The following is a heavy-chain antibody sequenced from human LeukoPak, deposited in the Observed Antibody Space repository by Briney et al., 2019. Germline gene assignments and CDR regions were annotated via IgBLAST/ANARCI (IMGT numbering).Heavy chain of an antibody. CDR2: ISSSGSTI. D-gene: IGHD3-10*01. CDR3: ARTRQSGSGYFQH. V-gene: IGHV3-11*01. J-gene: IGHJ1*01. CDR1: GFTVSSNY. Sequence: GGSLRLSCAASGFTVSSNYMSWIRQAPGKGLEWVSDISSSGSTIYYVDSVKGRFTISRDNAKNSLYLQLNSLRAEDTAVYYCARTRQSGSGYFQHWGQGTLVTVSS.